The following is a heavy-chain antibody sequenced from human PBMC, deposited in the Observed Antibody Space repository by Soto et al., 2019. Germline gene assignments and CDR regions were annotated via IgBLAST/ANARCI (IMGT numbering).Heavy chain of an antibody. J-gene: IGHJ6*02. Sequence: QVQLVQSGAEMKEPGSSVKVSCKTSGGTFSSSAISWLRQAPGQGLEWMGGIIPLFRTPDYAQKFQGRVTIAADESTSTACMERSSLRSEDTAVYYCARDNDRLQLGGNYCYILDGWGQGTTITVS. D-gene: IGHD4-4*01. CDR1: GGTFSSSA. CDR3: ARDNDRLQLGGNYCYILDG. CDR2: IIPLFRTP. V-gene: IGHV1-69*12.